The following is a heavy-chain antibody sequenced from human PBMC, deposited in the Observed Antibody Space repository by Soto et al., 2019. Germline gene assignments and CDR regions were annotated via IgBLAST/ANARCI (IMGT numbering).Heavy chain of an antibody. D-gene: IGHD3-16*01. CDR1: GGTLSAYG. J-gene: IGHJ3*02. Sequence: VKVSCKASGGTLSAYGISWLRQAPGQGLEWMGGIIPIFGTPTYAQKSQGRVTFTADESTSTVYMELNSLKSDDTALYYCAREKFTAAWGAFHIWGQGTMVTVSS. CDR3: AREKFTAAWGAFHI. V-gene: IGHV1-69*13. CDR2: IIPIFGTP.